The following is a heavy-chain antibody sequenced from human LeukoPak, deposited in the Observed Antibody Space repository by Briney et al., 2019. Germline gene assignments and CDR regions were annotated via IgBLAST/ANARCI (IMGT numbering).Heavy chain of an antibody. CDR3: AKDFMGLSRFDS. J-gene: IGHJ4*02. CDR1: GFTFSNYW. CDR2: INQDGTEQ. V-gene: IGHV3-7*03. Sequence: GGSLRLSCAASGFTFSNYWMRWVRQAPGKGLEWVADINQDGTEQYYVDSVKGRFTISRDNSKNTLSLQMDSLRAEDTAVYYCAKDFMGLSRFDSWGQGTLVTVSS. D-gene: IGHD1-26*01.